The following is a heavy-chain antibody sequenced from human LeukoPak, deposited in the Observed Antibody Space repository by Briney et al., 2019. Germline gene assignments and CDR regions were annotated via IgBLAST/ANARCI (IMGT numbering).Heavy chain of an antibody. D-gene: IGHD5-12*01. CDR3: AKDSSGYDRVMYQFDY. CDR1: GFTFYTYA. Sequence: GGSLRLSCAASGFTFYTYAMSWVRQAPGKGLEWVSATSGSGGSTWYADSVKGRFTISRDNSKNTLYLQMNSLRAEDTAVYYCAKDSSGYDRVMYQFDYWGQGTLVTVSS. CDR2: TSGSGGST. V-gene: IGHV3-23*01. J-gene: IGHJ4*02.